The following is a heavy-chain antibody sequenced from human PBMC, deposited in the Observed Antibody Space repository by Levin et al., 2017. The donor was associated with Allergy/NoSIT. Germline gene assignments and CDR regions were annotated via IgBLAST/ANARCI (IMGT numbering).Heavy chain of an antibody. CDR1: GFTVSSNY. CDR2: IYSGGST. V-gene: IGHV3-53*01. CDR3: ASFSITQLGYMDG. D-gene: IGHD2-2*01. J-gene: IGHJ6*03. Sequence: GESLKISCAASGFTVSSNYMSWVRQAPGKGLEWVSVIYSGGSTYYADSVKGRFTISRDNSKNTLYLQMNSLRAEDTAVYYCASFSITQLGYMDGWGKGTTVTVSS.